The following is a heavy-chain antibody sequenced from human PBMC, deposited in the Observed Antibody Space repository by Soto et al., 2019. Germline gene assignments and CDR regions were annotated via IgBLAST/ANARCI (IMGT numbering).Heavy chain of an antibody. CDR2: INVYSGST. CDR1: GYTFTSYS. Sequence: ASVKVSCKASGYTFTSYSISWVRQAPGQGLEWMGWINVYSGSTKYAQKFQGRVTMTTDTSTSTVYMELRSLTSDDTAVYYCASGDPPYCSGGSCYPNLYYYGMDVWGQGTTVTVSS. CDR3: ASGDPPYCSGGSCYPNLYYYGMDV. J-gene: IGHJ6*02. V-gene: IGHV1-18*01. D-gene: IGHD2-15*01.